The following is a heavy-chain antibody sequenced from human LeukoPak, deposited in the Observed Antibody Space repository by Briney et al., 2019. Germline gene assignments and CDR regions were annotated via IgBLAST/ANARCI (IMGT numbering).Heavy chain of an antibody. Sequence: ASVKVSCKASGGTFSSYAISWVRQAPGQGLEWMGGIIPIFGTANYAQKFRGRVTITADESTSTAYMELSSLRSEDTAVYYCARGKVVVVPAAPTVYNWFDPWGQGTLVTVSS. J-gene: IGHJ5*02. D-gene: IGHD2-2*01. CDR2: IIPIFGTA. CDR3: ARGKVVVVPAAPTVYNWFDP. V-gene: IGHV1-69*13. CDR1: GGTFSSYA.